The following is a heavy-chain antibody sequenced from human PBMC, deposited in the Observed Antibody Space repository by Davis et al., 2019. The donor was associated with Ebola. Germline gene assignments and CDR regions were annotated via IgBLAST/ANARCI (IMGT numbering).Heavy chain of an antibody. CDR1: GGTFSSYA. CDR2: IIPILDIE. D-gene: IGHD1-26*01. CDR3: ATATPLWDDTKAFFDY. J-gene: IGHJ4*02. V-gene: IGHV1-69*04. Sequence: AASVKVSCKASGGTFSSYAVSWVRQAPGQGLEWMGRIIPILDIEIYAQKFQGRVTITADKSTSTAYMELSSLRSEDTAVYYCATATPLWDDTKAFFDYWGQGTRVTVSS.